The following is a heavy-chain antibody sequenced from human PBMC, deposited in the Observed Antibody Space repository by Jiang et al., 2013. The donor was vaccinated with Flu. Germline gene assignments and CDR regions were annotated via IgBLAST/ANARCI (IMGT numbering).Heavy chain of an antibody. J-gene: IGHJ6*02. D-gene: IGHD2-21*01. CDR2: IYYTGTT. V-gene: IGHV4-59*01. Sequence: SGPGLVKPLETLSLTCTVSGGSISSYYWSWIRQPPGKGLEWIGYIYYTGTTNYNPSLKSRVTISGNVSKNQFSLHLTSVTAADTAVYYCARDRSNIPAVMDVWGQGTTVTVSS. CDR3: ARDRSNIPAVMDV. CDR1: GGSISSYY.